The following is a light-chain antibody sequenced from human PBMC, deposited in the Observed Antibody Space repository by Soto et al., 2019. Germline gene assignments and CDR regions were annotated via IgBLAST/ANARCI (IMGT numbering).Light chain of an antibody. J-gene: IGLJ2*01. Sequence: QAVVTQPPSASGSPGQSVAISCTGTSSDIGGYNYVSWYQQHPGKAPKLIIYEVNKRPSGVPDRFSGSKSGNTASLTVSGLQADDEAAYYCGSYAGSNNFLVFGGGTKVTVL. CDR3: GSYAGSNNFLV. CDR1: SSDIGGYNY. V-gene: IGLV2-8*01. CDR2: EVN.